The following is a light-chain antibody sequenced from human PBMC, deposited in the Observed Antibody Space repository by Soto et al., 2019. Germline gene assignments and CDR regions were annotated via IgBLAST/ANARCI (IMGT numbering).Light chain of an antibody. CDR3: QQCRTFPPT. V-gene: IGKV1-5*03. CDR2: KAS. Sequence: DIQMTQSPSTLSASVGDRVTITCRASQSLKSCLAWYQQKPGKAPNLLIYKASTLESGVPSRFSGSGSETEFTLPIISLQHDDFATYYCQQCRTFPPTFGGGTNVEIK. CDR1: QSLKSC. J-gene: IGKJ4*01.